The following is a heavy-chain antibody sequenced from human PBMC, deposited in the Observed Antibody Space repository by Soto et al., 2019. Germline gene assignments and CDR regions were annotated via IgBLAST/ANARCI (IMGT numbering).Heavy chain of an antibody. CDR2: IIPIFGTA. D-gene: IGHD2-21*02. CDR3: AREHIVVVTAPHDAFDI. V-gene: IGHV1-69*06. J-gene: IGHJ3*02. CDR1: GGTFSSYA. Sequence: QVQLVQSGAEVKKPGSSVKVPCKASGGTFSSYAISWVRQAPGQGLEWMGGIIPIFGTANYAQKFQGRVTITADKSTSTAYMELSSLRSEDTAVYYCAREHIVVVTAPHDAFDIWGQGTMVTVSS.